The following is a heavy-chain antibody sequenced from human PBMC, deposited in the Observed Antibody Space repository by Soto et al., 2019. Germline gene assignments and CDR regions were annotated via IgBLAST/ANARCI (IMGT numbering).Heavy chain of an antibody. Sequence: ASLKLYCKTSGYTITIYYMHWVRQAPGQGLEWMGIINPSGGSTSYAQKFQGRVTMTRDTSTSTVYMELSGLRSEDTAVYYCARGYSSRLDPWGQGTLVTVSS. CDR1: GYTITIYY. V-gene: IGHV1-46*01. D-gene: IGHD6-19*01. CDR2: INPSGGST. J-gene: IGHJ5*02. CDR3: ARGYSSRLDP.